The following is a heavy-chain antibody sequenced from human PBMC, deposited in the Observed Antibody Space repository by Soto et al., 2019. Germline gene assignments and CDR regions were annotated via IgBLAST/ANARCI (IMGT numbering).Heavy chain of an antibody. Sequence: SETLSLTCAVSGYSISSGYYWGWIRQPPGKGLEWIGSIYHSGSTYYNPSLKSRVTISVDTSKNQFSLKLSSVTAADTAVYYCAREAWELLYYYYGMDVWGQGTTVTVS. CDR3: AREAWELLYYYYGMDV. CDR2: IYHSGST. D-gene: IGHD1-26*01. J-gene: IGHJ6*02. V-gene: IGHV4-38-2*02. CDR1: GYSISSGYY.